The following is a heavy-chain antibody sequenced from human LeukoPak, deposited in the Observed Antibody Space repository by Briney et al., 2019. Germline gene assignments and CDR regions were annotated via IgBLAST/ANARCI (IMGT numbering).Heavy chain of an antibody. CDR2: ISSSSSYI. CDR3: ARWDYGMDV. J-gene: IGHJ6*02. CDR1: GFTFSSYS. D-gene: IGHD1-26*01. V-gene: IGHV3-21*01. Sequence: GGSLRLSCAASGFTFSSYSMNWVRQAPGKGLEWVSSISSSSSYIYYADSVKGRATISRDNARKSVHLHINGLRAEDTAVYYCARWDYGMDVWGQGTTVTVSS.